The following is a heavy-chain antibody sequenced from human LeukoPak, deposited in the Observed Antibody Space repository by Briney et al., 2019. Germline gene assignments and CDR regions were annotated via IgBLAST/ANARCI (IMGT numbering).Heavy chain of an antibody. V-gene: IGHV3-48*03. D-gene: IGHD4-23*01. CDR1: GFTFSSFE. CDR3: ATETYGGYSDAFDI. CDR2: ISSSGSTI. Sequence: GGSLRLSCGAPGFTFSSFEMNWVRQAPGKGLEWVSYISSSGSTIYYADSVKGRFTISRDNAKNSLYLEMNSLRAEDTAVYYCATETYGGYSDAFDIWGQGTMVTVSS. J-gene: IGHJ3*02.